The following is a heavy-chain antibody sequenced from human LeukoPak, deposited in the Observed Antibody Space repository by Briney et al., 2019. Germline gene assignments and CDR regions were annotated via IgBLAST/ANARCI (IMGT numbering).Heavy chain of an antibody. CDR1: GYTFTSYG. D-gene: IGHD3-3*01. CDR3: ARETPSNLYDFWSGYYTTNYYYGMDV. Sequence: GASVKVSCKASGYTFTSYGISWVRQAPGQGLEWMGWISAYNGNTNYAQKLQGRVTMTTDTSTSTAYMELRSLRSDDTAVYYCARETPSNLYDFWSGYYTTNYYYGMDVWGQGTTVTVSS. CDR2: ISAYNGNT. J-gene: IGHJ6*02. V-gene: IGHV1-18*01.